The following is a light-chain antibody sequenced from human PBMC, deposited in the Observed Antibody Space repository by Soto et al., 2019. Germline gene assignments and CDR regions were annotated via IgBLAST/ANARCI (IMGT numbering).Light chain of an antibody. CDR1: NSDVGGYNY. Sequence: QSVLTQPRAVSGSPGKSVTISCTGTNSDVGGYNYVSWYQQYPGKAPKLMISGVSERPSGVPDRFSGSKSGNTASLTISGLQAEDEADYYCCSYVDTDTWVFGGGTKVT. J-gene: IGLJ3*02. V-gene: IGLV2-11*01. CDR3: CSYVDTDTWV. CDR2: GVS.